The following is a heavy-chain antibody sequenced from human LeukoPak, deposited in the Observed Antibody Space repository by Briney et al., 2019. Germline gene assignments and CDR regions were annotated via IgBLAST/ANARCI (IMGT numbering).Heavy chain of an antibody. CDR3: ARPVDCSSTFCSGPFDS. Sequence: SETLSLTCAVYGGSLNHYYWSWIRQPPGKGLEWIGEIDRLGRTNYIPSLKNRVTISIDTSKNQFSLKLTSVTAADSAVYYCARPVDCSSTFCSGPFDSWGQGGLVTVSS. CDR1: GGSLNHYY. V-gene: IGHV4-34*01. CDR2: IDRLGRT. D-gene: IGHD2-2*01. J-gene: IGHJ4*02.